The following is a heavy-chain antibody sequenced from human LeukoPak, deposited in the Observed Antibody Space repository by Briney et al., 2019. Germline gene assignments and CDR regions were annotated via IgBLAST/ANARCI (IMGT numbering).Heavy chain of an antibody. D-gene: IGHD1-26*01. V-gene: IGHV4-39*01. Sequence: SETLSLTCTVSGVSISRSTNYWGWIRQPPGKGLEWIGTIYYSGSTNYNPSLKGRVTISVDTSKNQFSLQLSSVTPEDTAVYYCVGQEPGLRAFDIWGQGTMVTVSS. CDR3: VGQEPGLRAFDI. CDR1: GVSISRSTNY. J-gene: IGHJ3*02. CDR2: IYYSGST.